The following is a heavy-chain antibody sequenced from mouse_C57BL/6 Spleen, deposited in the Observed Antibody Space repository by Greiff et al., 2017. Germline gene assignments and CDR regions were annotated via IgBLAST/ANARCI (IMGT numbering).Heavy chain of an antibody. CDR3: ARGGLGRGFAY. V-gene: IGHV1-61*01. Sequence: QVQLQQPGAELVRPGSSVKLSCKASGYTFTSYWMDWVKQRPGQGLEWIGNIYPSDSETHYNQKFKDKATLTVDKSSSTAYMQLSSLTSEDSAVYYCARGGLGRGFAYWGQGTLVTVSA. CDR1: GYTFTSYW. J-gene: IGHJ3*01. CDR2: IYPSDSET. D-gene: IGHD4-1*01.